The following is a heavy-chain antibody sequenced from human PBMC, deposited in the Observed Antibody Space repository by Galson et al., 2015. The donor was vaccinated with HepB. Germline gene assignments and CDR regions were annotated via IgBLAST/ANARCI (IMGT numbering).Heavy chain of an antibody. CDR1: GFTFSSYS. Sequence: SLRLSCAASGFTFSSYSMNWVRQAPGKGLEWVSYISSSSSTIYYADSVKGRFTISRDNAKNSLYLQMNSLRAEDTAVYYCARDPRITMIVVVPIFDYWGQGTLVTVSS. CDR3: ARDPRITMIVVVPIFDY. V-gene: IGHV3-48*01. CDR2: ISSSSSTI. D-gene: IGHD3-22*01. J-gene: IGHJ4*02.